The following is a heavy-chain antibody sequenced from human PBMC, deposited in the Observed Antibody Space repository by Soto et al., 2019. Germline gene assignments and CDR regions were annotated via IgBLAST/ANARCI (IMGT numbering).Heavy chain of an antibody. CDR2: ISYDGSNK. V-gene: IGHV3-30-3*01. CDR3: ARRLVPAASNYYGMDV. CDR1: GFTFSSYA. Sequence: QVQLVESGGGVVQPGRSLRLSCAASGFTFSSYAMHWVRQAPGKGLEWVAVISYDGSNKYYADSVKGRFTISRDNSKNTLYLQMNSLRAEDTAVYYCARRLVPAASNYYGMDVWGQGTTVTVSS. D-gene: IGHD2-2*01. J-gene: IGHJ6*02.